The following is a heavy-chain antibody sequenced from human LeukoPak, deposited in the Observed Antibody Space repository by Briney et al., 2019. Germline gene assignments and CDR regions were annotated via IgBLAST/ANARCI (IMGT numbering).Heavy chain of an antibody. V-gene: IGHV4-59*08. J-gene: IGHJ4*02. D-gene: IGHD3-22*01. CDR2: IHYSGRT. CDR3: ARHEYDTGGYRAYFDY. CDR1: GGSISSYY. Sequence: SETLSLTCTVSGGSISSYYWSWIRQPPGKGLEWIGYIHYSGRTHYNPSLKSRVTISVDTSKNQFSLKLDSVTAADTAVYYCARHEYDTGGYRAYFDYWGQGTPVTVSS.